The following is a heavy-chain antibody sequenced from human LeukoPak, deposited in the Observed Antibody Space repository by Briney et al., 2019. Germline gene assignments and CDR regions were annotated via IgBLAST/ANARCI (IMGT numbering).Heavy chain of an antibody. Sequence: GRSLRLSCAASGFTFSSYAMHWVRQVPGKGLVWVSRINSAGISTNYADSVKGRFTISRENAKNTLYLQMNSLRAEDTAIYYCARDIAAAVDYWGQGTLVTVSS. CDR1: GFTFSSYA. D-gene: IGHD6-13*01. V-gene: IGHV3-74*01. J-gene: IGHJ4*02. CDR2: INSAGIST. CDR3: ARDIAAAVDY.